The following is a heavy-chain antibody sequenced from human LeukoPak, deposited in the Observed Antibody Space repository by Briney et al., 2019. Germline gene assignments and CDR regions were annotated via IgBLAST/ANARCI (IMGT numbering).Heavy chain of an antibody. CDR2: ISGSGDRT. J-gene: IGHJ4*02. V-gene: IGHV3-23*01. CDR1: EFTLRSYA. Sequence: PGGSLRLSCAASEFTLRSYAMSWVRQAPGKGLEWVSSISGSGDRTYYADCVKGRFTISRDNSKNTLYLQMNSLRAEDTAVYYCAKDLRYSYDSRDQGTLVTVSS. D-gene: IGHD3-22*01. CDR3: AKDLRYSYDS.